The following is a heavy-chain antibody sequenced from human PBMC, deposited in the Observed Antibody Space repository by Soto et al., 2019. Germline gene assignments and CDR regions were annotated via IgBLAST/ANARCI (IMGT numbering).Heavy chain of an antibody. V-gene: IGHV3-33*01. Sequence: QVQLVESGGGVVQPGGSLRLSCAASAFTFSRHGMHWVRQAPGKGLQWVGVIWSDGSNQRYAESVKGLFTISRDNYKNTLYLQMNSLRDEDTAVYYCARERTFGENNHNYMAVWGTGITVTVSS. CDR2: IWSDGSNQ. J-gene: IGHJ6*03. CDR3: ARERTFGENNHNYMAV. D-gene: IGHD3-10*01. CDR1: AFTFSRHG.